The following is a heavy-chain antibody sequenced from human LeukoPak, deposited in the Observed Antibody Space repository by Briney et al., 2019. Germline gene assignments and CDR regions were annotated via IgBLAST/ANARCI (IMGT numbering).Heavy chain of an antibody. CDR3: ARDMKAYREYYYYYYRDV. Sequence: SETLSLTCTVSGGAISSYYWSWIRQPAGKGLKWIGRIYTSGSTSYNPSLKSRITMSVDTSKNQFSPKLSSVTAADTAVYYCARDMKAYREYYYYYYRDVWGKGTTVTISS. V-gene: IGHV4-4*07. CDR1: GGAISSYY. D-gene: IGHD1-14*01. J-gene: IGHJ6*03. CDR2: IYTSGST.